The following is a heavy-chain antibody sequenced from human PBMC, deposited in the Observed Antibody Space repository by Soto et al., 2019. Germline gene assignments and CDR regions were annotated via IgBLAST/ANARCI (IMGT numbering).Heavy chain of an antibody. J-gene: IGHJ4*02. CDR2: ISYDGSNK. CDR3: ASMIVVANWPDY. D-gene: IGHD3-22*01. Sequence: SLRLSCAASGFTFSSYAMHWVRQAPGKGLEWVAVISYDGSNKYYADSVKGRFTISRDNSKNTLYLQMNSLRAEDTAVYYCASMIVVANWPDYWGQGTLVTVSS. V-gene: IGHV3-30-3*01. CDR1: GFTFSSYA.